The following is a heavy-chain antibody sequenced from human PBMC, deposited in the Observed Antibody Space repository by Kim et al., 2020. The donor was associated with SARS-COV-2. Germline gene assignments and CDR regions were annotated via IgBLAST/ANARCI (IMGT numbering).Heavy chain of an antibody. CDR3: ARRTGQWLVNGMDV. D-gene: IGHD6-19*01. V-gene: IGHV5-10-1*01. J-gene: IGHJ6*02. CDR2: SDPSDSYT. CDR1: GYSFTSYW. Sequence: GESLKISCKGSGYSFTSYWISWVRQMPGKGLEWMGRSDPSDSYTNYTPSFQGHVTISANKSISTAYLQWSSLKASDTGMYYCARRTGQWLVNGMDVWGQGTTVTVSS.